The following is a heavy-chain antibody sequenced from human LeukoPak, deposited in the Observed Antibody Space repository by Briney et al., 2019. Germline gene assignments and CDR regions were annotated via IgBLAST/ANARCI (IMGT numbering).Heavy chain of an antibody. D-gene: IGHD3-3*01. CDR1: GGSIRSSYYY. CDR3: ARRFLEWLSFDY. J-gene: IGHJ4*02. Sequence: PSETLSLTCTVSGGSIRSSYYYWGWIRQPPGKGLEWIGSIYDSGSTYYNPSLKSRVTISVDTSKNQFSLKLNSVTAADTAVYYCARRFLEWLSFDYWGQGTLVTVSS. V-gene: IGHV4-39*01. CDR2: IYDSGST.